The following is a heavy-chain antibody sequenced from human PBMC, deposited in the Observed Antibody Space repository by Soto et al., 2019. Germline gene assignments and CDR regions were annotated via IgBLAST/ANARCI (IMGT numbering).Heavy chain of an antibody. V-gene: IGHV4-34*01. D-gene: IGHD2-2*01. CDR3: ARVPVPAATFDY. CDR1: GGSISSYY. Sequence: SETLSLTCTVSGGSISSYYWSWIRQPPGKGLEWIGEINHSGSTNYNPSLKSRVTISVDTSKNQFSLKLSSVTAADTAVYYCARVPVPAATFDYWGQGTLVTVSS. J-gene: IGHJ4*02. CDR2: INHSGST.